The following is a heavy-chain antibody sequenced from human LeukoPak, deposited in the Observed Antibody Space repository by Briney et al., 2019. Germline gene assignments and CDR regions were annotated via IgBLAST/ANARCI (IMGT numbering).Heavy chain of an antibody. J-gene: IGHJ4*02. CDR3: AKDKGSHTAMVDY. D-gene: IGHD5-18*01. Sequence: GRSLRLSCAASGFTFDDYAMHWVRHAPGKGLEWVSGISWNSGSIGYADSVKGRFTISRDNAKNSLYLQMNSLRAEDTALYYCAKDKGSHTAMVDYWGQGTLVTVSS. CDR2: ISWNSGSI. V-gene: IGHV3-9*01. CDR1: GFTFDDYA.